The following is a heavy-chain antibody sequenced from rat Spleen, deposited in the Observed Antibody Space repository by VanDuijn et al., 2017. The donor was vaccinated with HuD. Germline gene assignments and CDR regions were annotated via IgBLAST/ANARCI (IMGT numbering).Heavy chain of an antibody. CDR1: GFTFSSYG. CDR3: ARSRYFDY. V-gene: IGHV5-62*01. CDR2: ISSSSGT. Sequence: VQLVESGGGLAQPGRSLKLSCVASGFTFSSYGMHWIRQAPGKGLDWVAYISSSSGTVYADAVKERFTISRDNAKNTLYLQLNSLKSEDTAIYYCARSRYFDYWGQGVMVTVSS. J-gene: IGHJ2*01.